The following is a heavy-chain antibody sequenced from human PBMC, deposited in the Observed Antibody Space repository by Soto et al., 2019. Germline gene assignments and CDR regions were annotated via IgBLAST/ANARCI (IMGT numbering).Heavy chain of an antibody. D-gene: IGHD3-22*01. CDR3: AKDVAYYDSSGYIVY. CDR1: GFTFSSYG. CDR2: ISYDGSNK. V-gene: IGHV3-30*18. Sequence: GGSLRLSCAASGFTFSSYGMHWVRQAPGKGLEWVAVISYDGSNKYYADSVKGRFTISRDNSKNTLYLQMNSLRAEDTAVYYCAKDVAYYDSSGYIVYWGPGTLVTVSS. J-gene: IGHJ4*02.